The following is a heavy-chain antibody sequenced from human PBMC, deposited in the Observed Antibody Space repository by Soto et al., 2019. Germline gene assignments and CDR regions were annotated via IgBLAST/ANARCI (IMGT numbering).Heavy chain of an antibody. CDR1: GDSVSSNSAA. CDR3: ARVVENSWYGGNYYGMDV. CDR2: TYYRSKWYN. Sequence: SQTLSLTCAISGDSVSSNSAAWNWIRQSPSRGLEWLGRTYYRSKWYNDYAVSVKSRITINPDTSKNQFSLQLNSVTPEDTAVYYCARVVENSWYGGNYYGMDVWGQGTTVTVSS. J-gene: IGHJ6*02. D-gene: IGHD6-13*01. V-gene: IGHV6-1*01.